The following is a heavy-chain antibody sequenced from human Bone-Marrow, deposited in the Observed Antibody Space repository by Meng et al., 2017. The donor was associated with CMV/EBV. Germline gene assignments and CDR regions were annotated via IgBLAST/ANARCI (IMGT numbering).Heavy chain of an antibody. V-gene: IGHV1-2*02. CDR2: INPNSGAT. CDR3: ARDPLGAGPHYYYAMDV. J-gene: IGHJ6*02. D-gene: IGHD3-16*01. CDR1: GYTFTGYY. Sequence: ASVKVSCKASGYTFTGYYVQWVRQAPGQGLEWMGWINPNSGATNYEQKFQARVTMTRDTPISTAYMELSRLTSDDTAVYYCARDPLGAGPHYYYAMDVWGQGTSVTVSS.